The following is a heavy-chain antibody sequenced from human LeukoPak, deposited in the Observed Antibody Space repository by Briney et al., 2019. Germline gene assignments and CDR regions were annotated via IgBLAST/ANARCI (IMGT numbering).Heavy chain of an antibody. J-gene: IGHJ4*02. CDR1: GFSLSSHW. V-gene: IGHV3-7*03. Sequence: GGSLRLSCAASGFSLSSHWMSWVRQAPGKGLEWVANINQDGSARYYVDSVKGRFTISRDNAKNSLYLQMNSLRAEDTALYYCAKAMGAAAPFDYWGQGTLVTVSS. CDR3: AKAMGAAAPFDY. CDR2: INQDGSAR. D-gene: IGHD3-10*01.